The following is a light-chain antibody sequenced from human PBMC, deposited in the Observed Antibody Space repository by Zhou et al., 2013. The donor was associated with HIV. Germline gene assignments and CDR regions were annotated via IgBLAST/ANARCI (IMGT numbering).Light chain of an antibody. CDR2: GAF. CDR3: QQRANWLS. J-gene: IGKJ4*01. V-gene: IGKV3-15*01. CDR1: QSVGTN. Sequence: EIVMTQSPGTLSVSPGERATLSCRASQSVGTNLAWYQQKTGQAPRLLIYGAFSRATGIPPRFSGSGSGTDYTLTISSLEPEDFAVYYCQQRANWLSFGGGTKVEIK.